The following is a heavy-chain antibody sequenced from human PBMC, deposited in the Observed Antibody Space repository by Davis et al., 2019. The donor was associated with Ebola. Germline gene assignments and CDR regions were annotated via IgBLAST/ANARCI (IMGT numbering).Heavy chain of an antibody. Sequence: GESLKISCAASGFTFSSYGMHWVRQAPGKGLEWVAVIWSDGSNKYYADSVKGRFTISRDNSKNTLYLQMNSLRAEDTAVYYCARERWLSSYYFDYWGQGTLVTVSS. D-gene: IGHD5-24*01. V-gene: IGHV3-33*01. J-gene: IGHJ4*02. CDR3: ARERWLSSYYFDY. CDR1: GFTFSSYG. CDR2: IWSDGSNK.